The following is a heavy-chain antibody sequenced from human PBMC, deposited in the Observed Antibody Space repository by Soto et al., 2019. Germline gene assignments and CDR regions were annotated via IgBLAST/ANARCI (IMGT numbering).Heavy chain of an antibody. CDR1: GFTFSNYA. J-gene: IGHJ6*02. D-gene: IGHD5-12*01. CDR2: ISGSGDST. CDR3: AKRRHGYNSDYYDMDV. V-gene: IGHV3-23*01. Sequence: EVQLLESGGGLVQPGGSLRLSCAASGFTFSNYAMSWVRQAPGKGLEWVSAISGSGDSTYYADSVKGRFTISRDNTKNTLYLQMNSLRAEDTAAYYCAKRRHGYNSDYYDMDVWGQGTTVTVSS.